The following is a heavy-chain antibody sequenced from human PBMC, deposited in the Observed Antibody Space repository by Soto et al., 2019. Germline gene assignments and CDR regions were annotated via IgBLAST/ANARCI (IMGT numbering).Heavy chain of an antibody. Sequence: ASVKVSCKASGYTFTTYAMHWVRQAPGQRLEWMGWINAGNGNTKYSQKFQDRVTITRDTSATTAYMELSSLRSEDTAVYYCAGDRTYDSGNYFRFDYWGQGTLVTVSS. CDR2: INAGNGNT. V-gene: IGHV1-3*01. J-gene: IGHJ4*02. D-gene: IGHD3-10*01. CDR3: AGDRTYDSGNYFRFDY. CDR1: GYTFTTYA.